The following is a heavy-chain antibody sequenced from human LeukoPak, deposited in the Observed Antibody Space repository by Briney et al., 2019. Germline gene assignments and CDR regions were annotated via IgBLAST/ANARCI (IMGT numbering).Heavy chain of an antibody. CDR2: ITSSSSYT. D-gene: IGHD3-9*01. V-gene: IGHV3-21*01. CDR3: ARDHSTYYDILTGHLPLYYYYYYMDV. Sequence: GGSLRLSCAASGFTFSTLNWVRQAPGKGLEWVSSITSSSSYTFYADSVKGRFTISRDNAKNSLYLQMNSLRAEDTAVYYCARDHSTYYDILTGHLPLYYYYYYMDVWGKGTTVTVSS. J-gene: IGHJ6*03. CDR1: GFTFST.